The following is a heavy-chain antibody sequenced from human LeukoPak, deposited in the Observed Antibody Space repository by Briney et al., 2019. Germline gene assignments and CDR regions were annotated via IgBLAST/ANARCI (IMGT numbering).Heavy chain of an antibody. J-gene: IGHJ4*02. CDR1: GFTFSNAW. CDR3: TTDFGYSYGYYFDY. CDR2: IKSKTDGGTT. D-gene: IGHD5-18*01. V-gene: IGHV3-15*01. Sequence: GGSLRLSRAASGFTFSNAWMSWVRQAPGKGLEWVGRIKSKTDGGTTDYAAPVKGRFTISRDDSKNTLYLQMNSLKTEDTAVYYCTTDFGYSYGYYFDYWGQGTLVTVSS.